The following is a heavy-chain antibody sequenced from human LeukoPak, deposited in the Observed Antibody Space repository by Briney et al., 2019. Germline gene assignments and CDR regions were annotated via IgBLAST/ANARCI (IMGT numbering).Heavy chain of an antibody. CDR1: GYTFTSYG. J-gene: IGHJ3*02. CDR2: ISAYNGNT. V-gene: IGHV1-18*01. Sequence: ASVKVSCKASGYTFTSYGISWVRQAPGQGLEWMGWISAYNGNTNYAQKLQGRVTMTTDTSTSTAYMELRSLRSDDTAVYYCVRYVWYYDSSGYYPDAFDIWGQGTMVTVSS. CDR3: VRYVWYYDSSGYYPDAFDI. D-gene: IGHD3-22*01.